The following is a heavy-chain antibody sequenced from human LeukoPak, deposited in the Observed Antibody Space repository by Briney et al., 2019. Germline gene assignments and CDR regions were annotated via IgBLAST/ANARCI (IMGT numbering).Heavy chain of an antibody. J-gene: IGHJ4*02. CDR1: GFTFSSYG. D-gene: IGHD3-10*01. Sequence: GGSLRLSCAASGFTFSSYGMHWVRQAPGKGLEWVAFIRYDGSNKYYADSVKGRFTISRDNSKNTLYLQMNSLRAEDTAVYYCARVYGSGSPFDYWGQGTLVTVSS. CDR2: IRYDGSNK. CDR3: ARVYGSGSPFDY. V-gene: IGHV3-30*02.